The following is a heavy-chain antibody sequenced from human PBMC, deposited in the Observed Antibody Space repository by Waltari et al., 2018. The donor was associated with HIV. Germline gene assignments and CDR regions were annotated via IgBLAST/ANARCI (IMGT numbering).Heavy chain of an antibody. V-gene: IGHV4-34*01. CDR1: GGSFTASS. D-gene: IGHD2-2*01. CDR3: ARQYPWVVVPAAPDAFDI. CDR2: INHSGST. Sequence: QVQLQQWGAGLLKPSETLSLTCAVYGGSFTASSWRWIRQPPGKGLEGSGEINHSGSTNYNPSLKRRVTISGDTSKNQFSLKLSSVTAADTAVYYCARQYPWVVVPAAPDAFDIWGQGTMVTVSS. J-gene: IGHJ3*02.